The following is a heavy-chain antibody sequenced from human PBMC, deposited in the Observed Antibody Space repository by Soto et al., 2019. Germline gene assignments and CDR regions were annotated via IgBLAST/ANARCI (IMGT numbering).Heavy chain of an antibody. V-gene: IGHV4-30-4*01. D-gene: IGHD3-3*01. CDR1: GGSISSGDYY. J-gene: IGHJ5*02. CDR2: IYYSGST. CDR3: ARGQFLEWLYHWFDP. Sequence: NPSETLSLTCTVSGGSISSGDYYWSWIRQPPGKGLEWIGYIYYSGSTYYNPSLKSRVTISVDTSKNQFSLKLSSVTAADTAVYYCARGQFLEWLYHWFDPWGQGTLVTVSS.